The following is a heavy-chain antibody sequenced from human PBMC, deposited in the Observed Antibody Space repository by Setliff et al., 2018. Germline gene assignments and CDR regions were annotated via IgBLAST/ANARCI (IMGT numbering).Heavy chain of an antibody. CDR3: ARTKGFVDGYLDP. V-gene: IGHV1-2*02. J-gene: IGHJ5*02. Sequence: ASVKVSCKTSPYSFSGYYVHWVRQAPGQGLEWMGWINTNSGDTRYAQKFQGRVTMTRDTSISTAYMELSRLRSDDTAVYYCARTKGFVDGYLDPWGQGTLVTVSS. D-gene: IGHD3-10*01. CDR1: PYSFSGYY. CDR2: INTNSGDT.